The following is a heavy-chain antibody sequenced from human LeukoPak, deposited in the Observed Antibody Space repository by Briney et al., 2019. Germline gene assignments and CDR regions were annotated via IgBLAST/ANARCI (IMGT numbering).Heavy chain of an antibody. CDR1: GGSISSYY. CDR3: ARQGSSSIDY. Sequence: SETLSLTCTVSGGSISSYYWSRIRQPPGKGLEWIGYIYTSGSTNYNPSLKSRVTISVDTSKNQFSLKLSSVTAADTAVYYCARQGSSSIDYWGQGTLVTVSS. V-gene: IGHV4-4*09. D-gene: IGHD6-6*01. J-gene: IGHJ4*02. CDR2: IYTSGST.